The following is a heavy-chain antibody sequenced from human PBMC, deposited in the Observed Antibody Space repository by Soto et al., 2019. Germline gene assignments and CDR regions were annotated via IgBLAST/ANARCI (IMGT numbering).Heavy chain of an antibody. V-gene: IGHV4-34*01. CDR1: GGSFSGYY. Sequence: SETLSLTCAVYGGSFSGYYWSWIRQPPGKGLEWIGEINHSGSTNYNPSLKSRVTISVDTSKNQFSAKLSSVTAADTAVYYCARGRSRVVAADFDYWGQGTLVTVSS. CDR2: INHSGST. J-gene: IGHJ4*02. CDR3: ARGRSRVVAADFDY. D-gene: IGHD2-2*01.